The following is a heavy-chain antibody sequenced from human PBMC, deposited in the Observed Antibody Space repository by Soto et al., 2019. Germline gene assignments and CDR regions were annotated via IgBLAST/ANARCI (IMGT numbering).Heavy chain of an antibody. CDR1: GFTFSSYA. CDR2: ISYDGSNK. J-gene: IGHJ6*02. Sequence: PGGSLRLSCAASGFTFSSYAMHWVRQAPGKGLEWVAVISYDGSNKYYADSVKGRFTISGDNSKNTLYLQMNSLRAEDTAVYYCARGRAYDFWSGYYIGVFYYGMDVWGQGTTVTVSS. V-gene: IGHV3-30-3*01. D-gene: IGHD3-3*01. CDR3: ARGRAYDFWSGYYIGVFYYGMDV.